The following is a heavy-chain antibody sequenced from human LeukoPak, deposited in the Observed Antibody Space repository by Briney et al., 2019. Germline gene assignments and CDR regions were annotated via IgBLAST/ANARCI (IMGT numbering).Heavy chain of an antibody. CDR2: ISSSSSYI. J-gene: IGHJ4*02. CDR1: GFTFSSYG. Sequence: GGSLRLSCAASGFTFSSYGMNWVRQAPGKGLEWVSSISSSSSYIYYADSVKGRFTISRDNAKNSLYLQMNSLRAEDTAVYYCARGGSGSYYIDYWGQGTLVTVSS. V-gene: IGHV3-21*01. D-gene: IGHD3-10*01. CDR3: ARGGSGSYYIDY.